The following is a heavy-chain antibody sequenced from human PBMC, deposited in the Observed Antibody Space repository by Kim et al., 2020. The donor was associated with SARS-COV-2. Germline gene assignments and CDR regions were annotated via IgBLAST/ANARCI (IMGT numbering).Heavy chain of an antibody. CDR1: AFTFSGYW. CDR3: GRTPTYNWYFDL. Sequence: GGSLRLSCAASAFTFSGYWMYWVRQAPGKGLVWVSRINSDGSSTNYADSVKGRFTISRDNAKNTLYLQMNSLRAEDTAVYYCGRTPTYNWYFDLWGRGTLLTVSS. V-gene: IGHV3-74*01. J-gene: IGHJ2*01. CDR2: INSDGSST.